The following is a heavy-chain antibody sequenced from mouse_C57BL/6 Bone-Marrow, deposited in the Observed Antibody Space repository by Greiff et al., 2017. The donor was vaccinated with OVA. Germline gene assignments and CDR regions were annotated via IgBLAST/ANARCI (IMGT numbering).Heavy chain of an antibody. CDR3: AREAYPTDFDY. J-gene: IGHJ2*01. V-gene: IGHV3-6*01. D-gene: IGHD2-10*01. CDR1: GYSITSGYY. CDR2: ISYDGSN. Sequence: EVQLQQSGPGLVKPSQSLSLTCSVTGYSITSGYYWNWIRQFPGNKLAWMGYISYDGSNNYNPSLKNRISITRDTSKNQFFLKLNSVTTEDTATYYCAREAYPTDFDYWGQGTTLTVSS.